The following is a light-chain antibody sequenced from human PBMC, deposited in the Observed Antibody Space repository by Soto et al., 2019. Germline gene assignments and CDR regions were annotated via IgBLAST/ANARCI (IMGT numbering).Light chain of an antibody. J-gene: IGLJ2*01. Sequence: QSVLTQPPSASGTPGQRVTVSCSGSSSNIGSNNVNWYQQLPGTAPTLLIYSNNQRPSGVPDRFSGSKSGTSASLAISGLQSEDEAEYYCAAWDDTLNGHVVFGGGTKLTVL. CDR3: AAWDDTLNGHVV. CDR2: SNN. V-gene: IGLV1-44*01. CDR1: SSNIGSNN.